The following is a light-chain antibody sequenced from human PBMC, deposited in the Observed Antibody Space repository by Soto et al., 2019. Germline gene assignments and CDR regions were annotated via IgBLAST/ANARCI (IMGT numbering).Light chain of an antibody. J-gene: IGLJ3*02. CDR2: EVT. CDR3: SSYAASNSYYFV. Sequence: SALTQPPSASGSPGQSVTISCTGTSSDVGGYNYVSWYQQYPGRAPKLMIYEVTKRPSGVPDRFSGSKSGNTASLTVSGLQAEDEADYYCSSYAASNSYYFVFGGGTKLTVL. CDR1: SSDVGGYNY. V-gene: IGLV2-8*01.